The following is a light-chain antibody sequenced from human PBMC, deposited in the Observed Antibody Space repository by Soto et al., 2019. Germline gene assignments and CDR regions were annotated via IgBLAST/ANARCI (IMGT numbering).Light chain of an antibody. CDR2: DAS. Sequence: EIVLTQSPATLSLSPGERATLSCRASQSVSSYLAWYQQKPGQAPRLLIYDASNRATGIPARFSGSGSGTEFTLTISSLQSEDFAVYYCQQHDSWPRTFGQGTKVDIK. V-gene: IGKV3-11*01. CDR1: QSVSSY. CDR3: QQHDSWPRT. J-gene: IGKJ1*01.